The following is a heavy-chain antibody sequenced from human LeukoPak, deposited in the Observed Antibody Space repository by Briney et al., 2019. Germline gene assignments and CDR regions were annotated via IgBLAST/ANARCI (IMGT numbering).Heavy chain of an antibody. V-gene: IGHV1-69*01. Sequence: SVKVSCKASGGTFSSYAISWVRQAPGQGLEWMGGITPIFGTANYAQKFQGRVTITADESTSTAYMELSSLRSEDTAVYYCARDRGITMVRGVIPDAFDIWGQGTMVTVSS. J-gene: IGHJ3*02. CDR1: GGTFSSYA. CDR2: ITPIFGTA. CDR3: ARDRGITMVRGVIPDAFDI. D-gene: IGHD3-10*01.